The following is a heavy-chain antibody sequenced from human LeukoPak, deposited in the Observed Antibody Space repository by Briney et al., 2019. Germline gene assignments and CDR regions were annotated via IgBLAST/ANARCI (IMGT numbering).Heavy chain of an antibody. CDR3: ARGVVPAPLGGFDY. J-gene: IGHJ4*02. V-gene: IGHV3-30-3*01. D-gene: IGHD2-2*01. Sequence: GGSLRLSCAASGFTFSSYAMHWVRQAPGKGLEWVAVISYDGSNKYYADSVKGRFTISRDNSKNTLYLQMNSLRAEDTAVYYCARGVVPAPLGGFDYWGQGTLVTVSS. CDR2: ISYDGSNK. CDR1: GFTFSSYA.